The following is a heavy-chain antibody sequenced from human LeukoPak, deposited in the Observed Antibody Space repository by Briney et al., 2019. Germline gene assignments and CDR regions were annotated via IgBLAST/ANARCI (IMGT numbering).Heavy chain of an antibody. CDR1: GFTFSDYY. J-gene: IGHJ6*02. CDR3: ARDRRYNWSDLAYYGMDV. CDR2: ISSSGSTI. D-gene: IGHD1-20*01. V-gene: IGHV3-11*01. Sequence: GGSLRLSCAASGFTFSDYYMSWIRQAPGKGLEWVSYISSSGSTIYYADSVKGRFTISRDNAKNSLYLQMNSLRAEDTAVYYCARDRRYNWSDLAYYGMDVWGQGTTVTVPS.